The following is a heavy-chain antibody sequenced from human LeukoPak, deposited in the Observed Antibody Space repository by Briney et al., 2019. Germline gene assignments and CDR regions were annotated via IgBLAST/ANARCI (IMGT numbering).Heavy chain of an antibody. CDR1: GFSFSSCA. Sequence: GRSLRLSCAASGFSFSSCAMHWVRQAPGKGLDWVAVISYDGSNKYYADSVKGRFTISRDNSKNTLYLQMNSLRAEDTAVYYCARDRRPYYWGQGTLVTVSS. D-gene: IGHD6-6*01. J-gene: IGHJ4*02. V-gene: IGHV3-30*04. CDR2: ISYDGSNK. CDR3: ARDRRPYY.